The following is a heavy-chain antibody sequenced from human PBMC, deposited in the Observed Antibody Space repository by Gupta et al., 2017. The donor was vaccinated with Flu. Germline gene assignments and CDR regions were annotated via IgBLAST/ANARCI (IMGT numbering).Heavy chain of an antibody. J-gene: IGHJ4*02. CDR3: ARPYDSSGPPFHFDY. Sequence: QLQLQESGPGLVKPSETLSLTCTVSGGSISSSSYYWGWIRQPPGKGLEWIGSIYYSGSTYHNPSLKSRVTISVDTSKNQFSLKLSSVTAADTAVYYCARPYDSSGPPFHFDYWGQGTLVTVSS. D-gene: IGHD3-22*01. V-gene: IGHV4-39*01. CDR1: GGSISSSSYY. CDR2: IYYSGST.